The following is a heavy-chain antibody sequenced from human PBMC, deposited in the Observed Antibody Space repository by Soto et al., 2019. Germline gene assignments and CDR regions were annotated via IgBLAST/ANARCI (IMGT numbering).Heavy chain of an antibody. D-gene: IGHD2-15*01. Sequence: ASVKVSCKASGSTFTRYALHWVRQAPGQRLEWMGWINTGNDNTKHSQKFQGRVTITRDTSASTAYMELSSLRSDDTAVYYCARVAADAYSYGMDVWGQGTTLTVSS. CDR3: ARVAADAYSYGMDV. V-gene: IGHV1-3*04. CDR2: INTGNDNT. CDR1: GSTFTRYA. J-gene: IGHJ6*02.